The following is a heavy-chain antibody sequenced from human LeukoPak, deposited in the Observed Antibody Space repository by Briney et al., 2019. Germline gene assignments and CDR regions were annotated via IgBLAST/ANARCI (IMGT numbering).Heavy chain of an antibody. V-gene: IGHV5-51*01. CDR2: IYPGDSDA. J-gene: IGHJ5*02. D-gene: IGHD3-16*01. Sequence: GESLKISCKGSGYSFTTYWIGWVRQMPGKGLEWMGIIYPGDSDARYGPSFQGQVTISVDKSINTAYLQWSSLKASDTAMYYCARQITFGGVEFDPWSQGTLVTVSS. CDR1: GYSFTTYW. CDR3: ARQITFGGVEFDP.